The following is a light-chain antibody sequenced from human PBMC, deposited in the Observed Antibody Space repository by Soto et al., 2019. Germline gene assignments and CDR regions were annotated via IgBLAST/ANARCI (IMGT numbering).Light chain of an antibody. CDR1: HGIRND. J-gene: IGKJ1*01. V-gene: IGKV1-6*01. CDR2: AAS. Sequence: IQMTQSPSSLSASVGDRVTITCRATHGIRNDLGWYQQKPGKAPKLLIFAASSLQSGVPSRFSGSGSGTDFTLTISSLLPEDFATYYCLQDYNYPPTFGQGTKVEIK. CDR3: LQDYNYPPT.